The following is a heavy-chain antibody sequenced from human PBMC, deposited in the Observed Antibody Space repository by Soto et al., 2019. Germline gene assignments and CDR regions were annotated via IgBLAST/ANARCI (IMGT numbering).Heavy chain of an antibody. V-gene: IGHV4-39*01. CDR2: IYYSGST. Sequence: SETLSLTCTVSGGSICSSSYYWGWIRQPPGKGLEWIGSIYYSGSTYYNPSLKSRVTISVDTSKNQFSLKLSSVTAADTAVYYCARLCDFWSGYTHYFDYWGQGTLVTVSS. CDR3: ARLCDFWSGYTHYFDY. J-gene: IGHJ4*02. CDR1: GGSICSSSYY. D-gene: IGHD3-3*01.